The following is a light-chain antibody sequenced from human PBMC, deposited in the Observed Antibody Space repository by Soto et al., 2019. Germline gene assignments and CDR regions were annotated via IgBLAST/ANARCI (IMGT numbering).Light chain of an antibody. J-gene: IGKJ5*01. CDR3: QQYENLPT. CDR1: QNIHNY. CDR2: DAS. Sequence: DIQMPQSPSSLSASVGDRVTITCQASQNIHNYLNWYQQKPGRAPKLLIYDASNLEAGVPSRFRGSGSGTDFTFTISRLQPEDIATYYCQQYENLPTFGQGTRLEIK. V-gene: IGKV1-33*01.